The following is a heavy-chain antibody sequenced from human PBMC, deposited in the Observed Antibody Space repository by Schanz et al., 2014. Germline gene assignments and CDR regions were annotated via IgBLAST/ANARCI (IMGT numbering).Heavy chain of an antibody. Sequence: QVQLVQSGAEVKKPGASVKVSCKASGYTFTSYYIHWFRQAPGQGLEWMGLINPSVGNTNYAQKFRGRVTMTRNTSITTAYLELSSLRSGDTAVYYCTKGRTFGRWGQGTLVTVSS. CDR1: GYTFTSYY. J-gene: IGHJ4*02. CDR3: TKGRTFGR. CDR2: INPSVGNT. D-gene: IGHD3-16*01. V-gene: IGHV1-46*01.